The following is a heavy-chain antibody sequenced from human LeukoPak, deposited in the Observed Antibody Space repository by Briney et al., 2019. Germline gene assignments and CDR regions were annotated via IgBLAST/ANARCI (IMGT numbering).Heavy chain of an antibody. Sequence: SETLSLTCSVFDGSISNYYWSWIRQPPGRGLEWIGYAYYSGSTTYNPSLESRVTISVDTSKNQFSLKLTAVTAADTAVYYCARNSAVATSRSWFDPWGQGTLVTVSS. J-gene: IGHJ5*02. CDR2: AYYSGST. D-gene: IGHD6-19*01. CDR3: ARNSAVATSRSWFDP. CDR1: DGSISNYY. V-gene: IGHV4-59*08.